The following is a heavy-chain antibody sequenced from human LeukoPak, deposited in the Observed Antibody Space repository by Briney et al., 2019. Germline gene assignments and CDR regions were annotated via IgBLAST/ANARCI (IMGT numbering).Heavy chain of an antibody. CDR3: ARDSRYYYGSGSRNFDY. Sequence: SGSTYYNPSLKSRVTISVDTSKNQFSLKLSSVTAADTAVYYCARDSRYYYGSGSRNFDYWGQGTLVTVSS. J-gene: IGHJ4*02. D-gene: IGHD3-10*01. CDR2: SGST. V-gene: IGHV4-30-2*04.